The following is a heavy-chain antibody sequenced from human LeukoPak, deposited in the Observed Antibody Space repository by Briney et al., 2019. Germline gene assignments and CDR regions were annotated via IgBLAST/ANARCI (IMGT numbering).Heavy chain of an antibody. CDR3: ARDRECFASGSRDY. V-gene: IGHV1-46*01. J-gene: IGHJ4*02. Sequence: ASVKVSCKASGYTFTSYYMHWVRQAPGQGLEWMGIIDPSGGSTTYAQKFQGRVTMTRDTSASTVYMELSRLRSEDTAVYYCARDRECFASGSRDYWGEGTLVTVSS. CDR2: IDPSGGST. CDR1: GYTFTSYY. D-gene: IGHD3-10*01.